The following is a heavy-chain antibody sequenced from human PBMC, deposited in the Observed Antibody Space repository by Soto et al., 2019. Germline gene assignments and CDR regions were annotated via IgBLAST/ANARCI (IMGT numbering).Heavy chain of an antibody. CDR3: AREKVGTTFFDN. V-gene: IGHV4-38-2*02. CDR2: IYRSGSS. Sequence: SETLSLTCDVSGFSISSGYYWSWVRQSPGKGLEWIGSIYRSGSSYHNPSLGSRLTLSLDLSKNQFSLNLASVTAADTAMYYCAREKVGTTFFDNWGQGTQVTVSS. J-gene: IGHJ4*02. D-gene: IGHD1-1*01. CDR1: GFSISSGYY.